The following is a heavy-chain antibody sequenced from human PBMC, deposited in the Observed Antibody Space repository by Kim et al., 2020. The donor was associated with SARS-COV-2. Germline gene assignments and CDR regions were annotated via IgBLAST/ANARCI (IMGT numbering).Heavy chain of an antibody. CDR2: ISGDGGST. CDR3: AKDMGEWELYGTVDY. J-gene: IGHJ4*02. D-gene: IGHD1-26*01. V-gene: IGHV3-43*02. Sequence: GGSLRLSCAASGFTFDDYAMHWVRQAPGKGLEWVSLISGDGGSTYYADSVKGRFTISRDNSKNSLYLQMNSLRTEDTALYYCAKDMGEWELYGTVDYWGQGTLVTVSS. CDR1: GFTFDDYA.